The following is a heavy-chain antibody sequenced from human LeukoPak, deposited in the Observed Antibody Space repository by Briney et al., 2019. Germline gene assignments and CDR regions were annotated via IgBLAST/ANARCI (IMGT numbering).Heavy chain of an antibody. V-gene: IGHV4-34*01. CDR2: INHSGST. J-gene: IGHJ4*02. D-gene: IGHD2-2*01. CDR1: GGSFSGYY. Sequence: SETLSLTCAVYGGSFSGYYWSWIRQPPGKGLEWIGEINHSGSTNYNPSLKSRVTISVDTSMNQFSLELSSVTAADTAVYYCARTGYCSSTSCYYNYWGQGTLVTVSS. CDR3: ARTGYCSSTSCYYNY.